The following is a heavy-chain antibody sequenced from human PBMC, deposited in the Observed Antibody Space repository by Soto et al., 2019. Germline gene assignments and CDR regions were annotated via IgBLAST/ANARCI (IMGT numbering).Heavy chain of an antibody. J-gene: IGHJ3*02. CDR3: AKDPKKQQWLVLSAFDI. D-gene: IGHD6-19*01. CDR2: ISGSGGST. V-gene: IGHV3-23*01. CDR1: GFTFSSYA. Sequence: GGSLRLSCAASGFTFSSYAMSWVRQAPGKGLEWVSAISGSGGSTYYADSVKGRFTISRDNSKNTLYLQMNSLRAEDTAVYYCAKDPKKQQWLVLSAFDIWGQGTMVTVSS.